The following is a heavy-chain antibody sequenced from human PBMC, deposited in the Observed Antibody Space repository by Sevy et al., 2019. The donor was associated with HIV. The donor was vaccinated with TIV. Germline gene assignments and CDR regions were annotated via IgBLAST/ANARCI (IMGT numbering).Heavy chain of an antibody. J-gene: IGHJ4*02. CDR3: AKDFSDVYYYDSTATVDY. D-gene: IGHD3-22*01. CDR1: GIAFSTYA. CDR2: ISASGYST. Sequence: GGSLRLSCAASGIAFSTYAMFWVRQAPGKGLEWVSSISASGYSTYYADSVKGRFTLSRDNSRNTLDLQMNSLRADDTAVYYCAKDFSDVYYYDSTATVDYWGQGTLVTVST. V-gene: IGHV3-23*01.